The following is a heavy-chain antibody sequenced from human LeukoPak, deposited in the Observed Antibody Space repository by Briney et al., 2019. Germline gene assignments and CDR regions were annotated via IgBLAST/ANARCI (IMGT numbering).Heavy chain of an antibody. V-gene: IGHV3-23*01. CDR2: ISGSGGST. CDR1: GFTFSSYA. CDR3: ARVRLELRRQSGAFDI. Sequence: GGSLRLSCAASGFTFSSYAMSWVRQAPGKGLEWVSAISGSGGSTYYADSVKGRFTISRDNSKNTLYLQMNSLRAEDTAVYYCARVRLELRRQSGAFDIWGQGTMVTVSS. J-gene: IGHJ3*02. D-gene: IGHD1-7*01.